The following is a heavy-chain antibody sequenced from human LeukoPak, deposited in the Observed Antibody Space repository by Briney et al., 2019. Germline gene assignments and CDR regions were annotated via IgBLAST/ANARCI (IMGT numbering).Heavy chain of an antibody. CDR3: ARVRQQLVDFDY. D-gene: IGHD6-13*01. CDR2: INPNSGGT. V-gene: IGHV1-2*02. J-gene: IGHJ4*02. CDR1: GYTFTGYY. Sequence: ASVKVSCKASGYTFTGYYMHWVRQAPGQGLERMGWINPNSGGTNYAQKFQGRVTMTGDTSISTAYMELGRLRSDDTAVYYCARVRQQLVDFDYWGQGTLVTVSS.